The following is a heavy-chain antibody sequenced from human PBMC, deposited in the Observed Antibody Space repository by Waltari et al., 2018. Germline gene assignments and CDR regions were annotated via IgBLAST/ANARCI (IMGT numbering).Heavy chain of an antibody. Sequence: QLQLQESGPGLVKPSETLSLTCTVSGGSISGSSYYWGWIRQPPGKGLEWIGSIYYSGSTYSNPSLKSLVTISVDTSKNQFSLKLSSVTAADTAVYYCARDVYCGGDCFNDAFDIWGQGTMVTVSS. J-gene: IGHJ3*02. D-gene: IGHD2-21*01. CDR2: IYYSGST. CDR1: GGSISGSSYY. CDR3: ARDVYCGGDCFNDAFDI. V-gene: IGHV4-39*07.